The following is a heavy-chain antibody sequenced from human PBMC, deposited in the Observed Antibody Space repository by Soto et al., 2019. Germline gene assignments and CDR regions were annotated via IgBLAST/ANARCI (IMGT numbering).Heavy chain of an antibody. Sequence: GGSLRLSCAASGFTFSNAWMNWVRQAPGKGLEWVGRIKSKTDGGTTDYAAPVKGRFTISRDDSKNTLYLQMNSLKTEDTAVYYCTTGWGYCTNGVRCPEDYYYYGMDVWGQGTTVTVSS. CDR3: TTGWGYCTNGVRCPEDYYYYGMDV. J-gene: IGHJ6*02. D-gene: IGHD2-8*01. CDR1: GFTFSNAW. V-gene: IGHV3-15*07. CDR2: IKSKTDGGTT.